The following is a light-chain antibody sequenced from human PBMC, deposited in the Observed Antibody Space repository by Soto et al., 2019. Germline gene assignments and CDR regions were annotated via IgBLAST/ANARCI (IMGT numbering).Light chain of an antibody. Sequence: EIVLTQSPGTLSLSPGERATLSCRASQSVRSSFLAWYQQKPGQAPRLLIYDASSRATGIPDRFSGSESGTDVTLTISRLEPEDFAVYYCQQYGSSPKTFGQGTKVEIK. CDR3: QQYGSSPKT. J-gene: IGKJ1*01. CDR2: DAS. V-gene: IGKV3-20*01. CDR1: QSVRSSF.